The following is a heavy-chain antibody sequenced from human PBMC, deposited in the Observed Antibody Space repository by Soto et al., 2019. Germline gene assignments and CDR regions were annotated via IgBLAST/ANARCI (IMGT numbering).Heavy chain of an antibody. CDR2: IYHSGST. J-gene: IGHJ5*02. CDR3: ARVGETGTTFNWFDP. CDR1: GGSISSSNW. Sequence: KTSETLSLTCAVSGGSISSSNWWSWVRQPPGKGLEWIGEIYHSGSTNYNPSLKSRVTISVDKSKNQFSLKLSSVTAADTAVYYCARVGETGTTFNWFDPWGQGTLVTVSS. D-gene: IGHD1-1*01. V-gene: IGHV4-4*02.